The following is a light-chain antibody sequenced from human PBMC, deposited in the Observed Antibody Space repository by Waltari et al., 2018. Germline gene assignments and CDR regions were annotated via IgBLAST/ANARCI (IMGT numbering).Light chain of an antibody. V-gene: IGLV2-14*03. Sequence: QSALTQPASLSGSPEQSITISCTGTSPDLCSNNYVRWYQHHPGQAPKLMIYDVRKRPSGIADRFSGSRSGNTASLTISGLQADDEADYYCSSYTSSSTLLFGGGTKVTVL. J-gene: IGLJ2*01. CDR1: SPDLCSNNY. CDR3: SSYTSSSTLL. CDR2: DVR.